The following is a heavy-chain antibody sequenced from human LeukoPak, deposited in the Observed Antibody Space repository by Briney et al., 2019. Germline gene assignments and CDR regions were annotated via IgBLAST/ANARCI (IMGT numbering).Heavy chain of an antibody. J-gene: IGHJ4*02. CDR3: ARVKKILPEFEF. V-gene: IGHV1-2*02. CDR2: INPNSGGT. D-gene: IGHD2-21*01. Sequence: ASVKVSCKASGYTFTGYYMHWVRQAPGQGLEWMGWINPNSGGTNYAQKFQGRVTMTTDTSISTIYLEMSSLTMDDTAVYFCARVKKILPEFEFWGQGTLLTVSS. CDR1: GYTFTGYY.